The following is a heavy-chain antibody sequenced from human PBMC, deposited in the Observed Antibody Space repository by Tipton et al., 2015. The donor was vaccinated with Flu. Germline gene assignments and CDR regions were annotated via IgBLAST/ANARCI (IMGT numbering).Heavy chain of an antibody. J-gene: IGHJ2*01. CDR1: GGSVSSGSYY. D-gene: IGHD3-10*01. Sequence: TLSLTCTVSGGSVSSGSYYWTWIRQPAGKGLEWIGRVYASGTTNNNPSPKSRVTLSVDTSKNQFSLKLRSVTAADTGVYYCAREYMVRALLDSWGRGALVTVSS. CDR3: AREYMVRALLDS. V-gene: IGHV4-61*02. CDR2: VYASGTT.